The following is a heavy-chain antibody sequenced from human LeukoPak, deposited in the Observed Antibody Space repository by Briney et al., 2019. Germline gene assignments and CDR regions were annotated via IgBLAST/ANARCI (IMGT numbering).Heavy chain of an antibody. Sequence: GASVKVSCKASGYTFTGYYMHWVRQAPGQGLEWMGWINPNSGGTNYAQKFQGRVTMTRDTSISIAYMELSRLRSDDTAVYYCARSPSRYSGSYCFGYWGQGTLVTVSS. CDR1: GYTFTGYY. CDR3: ARSPSRYSGSYCFGY. J-gene: IGHJ4*02. D-gene: IGHD1-26*01. CDR2: INPNSGGT. V-gene: IGHV1-2*02.